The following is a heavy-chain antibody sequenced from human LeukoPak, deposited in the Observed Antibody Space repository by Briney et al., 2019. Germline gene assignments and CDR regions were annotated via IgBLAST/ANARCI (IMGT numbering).Heavy chain of an antibody. CDR1: GFTVSSNY. D-gene: IGHD2-2*01. CDR3: ARVGDCGRASCYAIQY. Sequence: GGSLRLSFAASGFTVSSNYISWVRQAPGKGLEWVSIIYSGGSTYYTDSVRGRFIISRDISKNTLYLQMNRLRAEDTAVYYCARVGDCGRASCYAIQYWGQGTLVTVSS. V-gene: IGHV3-66*01. CDR2: IYSGGST. J-gene: IGHJ4*02.